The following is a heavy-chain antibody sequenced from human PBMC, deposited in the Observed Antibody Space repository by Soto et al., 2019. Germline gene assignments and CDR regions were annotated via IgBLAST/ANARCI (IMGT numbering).Heavy chain of an antibody. Sequence: GGSLRLSCAASGFTFGDYAMSWFRQAPGKGLEWVGFIRSKAYGGTTEYAASVKGRFTISRDDSKSIAYLQMNSLKTEDTAVYYCTRVGDYYDSSGYYPFYYGMDVWGQGTTVTVSS. V-gene: IGHV3-49*03. J-gene: IGHJ6*02. CDR1: GFTFGDYA. CDR2: IRSKAYGGTT. CDR3: TRVGDYYDSSGYYPFYYGMDV. D-gene: IGHD3-22*01.